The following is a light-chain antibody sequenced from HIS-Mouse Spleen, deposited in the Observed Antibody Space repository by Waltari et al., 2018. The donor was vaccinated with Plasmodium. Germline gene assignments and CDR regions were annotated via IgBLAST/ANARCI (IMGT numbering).Light chain of an antibody. J-gene: IGKJ2*01. Sequence: DIVMTQSPDSLAVSLGERATIHCKSSQSVLYSSNNKNYLAWYQQHPGQPPKLLIYWASTRESGVPDRFSGSGSGTDFTLTSSSLQAEDVAVYYCQQYYSTPYTFGQGTKLEIK. CDR1: QSVLYSSNNKNY. CDR2: WAS. CDR3: QQYYSTPYT. V-gene: IGKV4-1*01.